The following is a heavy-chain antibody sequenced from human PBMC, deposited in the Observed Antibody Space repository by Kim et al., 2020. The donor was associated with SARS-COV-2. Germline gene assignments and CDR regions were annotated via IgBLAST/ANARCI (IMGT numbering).Heavy chain of an antibody. J-gene: IGHJ4*02. CDR2: INHSGST. V-gene: IGHV4-34*01. CDR3: ARGGYSYGH. CDR1: GGSFSGYY. D-gene: IGHD5-18*01. Sequence: SETLSLTCAVYGGSFSGYYWSWIRQPPGKGLEWIGEINHSGSTNYNPSLKSRVTISVDTSKNQFSLKLSSVTAADTAVYYCARGGYSYGHWGQGTLVTVSS.